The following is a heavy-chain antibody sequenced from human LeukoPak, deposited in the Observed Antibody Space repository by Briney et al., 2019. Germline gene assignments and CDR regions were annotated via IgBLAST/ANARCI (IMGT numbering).Heavy chain of an antibody. CDR3: ARGVYDSSGYYRFDY. CDR1: GYTFTSYD. Sequence: ASVKVSCKAPGYTFTSYDINWVRQATGQGLEWMGWMNPNSGNTGYAQKFQGRVTMTRNTSISTAYMELSSLRSEDTAVYYCARGVYDSSGYYRFDYWGQGTLVTVSS. V-gene: IGHV1-8*01. D-gene: IGHD3-22*01. CDR2: MNPNSGNT. J-gene: IGHJ4*02.